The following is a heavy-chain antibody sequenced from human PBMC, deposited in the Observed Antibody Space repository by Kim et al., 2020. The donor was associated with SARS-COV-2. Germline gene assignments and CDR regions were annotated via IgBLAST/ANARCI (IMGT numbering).Heavy chain of an antibody. V-gene: IGHV1-2*06. D-gene: IGHD4-17*01. CDR1: GYIFTTYY. CDR3: ARGYDYGDYFYAFDI. J-gene: IGHJ3*02. Sequence: ASVKVSCKASGYIFTTYYIHWVRHVPGRGLEWMGRINPASGGTNYPRKFQDRVLMTSDTSIGTAYLEVTSLNYDDAAVYYFARGYDYGDYFYAFDIWGQG. CDR2: INPASGGT.